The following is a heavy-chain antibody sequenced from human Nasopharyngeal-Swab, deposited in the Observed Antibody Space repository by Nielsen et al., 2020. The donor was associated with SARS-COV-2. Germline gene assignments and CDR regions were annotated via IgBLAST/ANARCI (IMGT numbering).Heavy chain of an antibody. V-gene: IGHV1-45*02. CDR1: GFSITYRF. D-gene: IGHD2-8*01. Sequence: SVKVSCKASGFSITYRFLHWMRQAPGQALEWMGWITPLNGNAKYAQKFQGRVSITRDGSRTTASLELSSLRPDDTAMYFCASGQCINGVCNPTDGLDVWGQGTSVTVS. CDR3: ASGQCINGVCNPTDGLDV. CDR2: ITPLNGNA. J-gene: IGHJ6*02.